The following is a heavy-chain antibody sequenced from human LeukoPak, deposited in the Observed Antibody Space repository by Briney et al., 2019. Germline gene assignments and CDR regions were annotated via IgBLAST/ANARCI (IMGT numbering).Heavy chain of an antibody. J-gene: IGHJ3*02. V-gene: IGHV1-2*04. CDR2: INPNSGGT. Sequence: ASVKVSCKASGYTFTGYYMHWVRQAPGQGLEWMGWINPNSGGTNYAQKFQGWVTMTRDTSISTAYMELSRLRSDDTAVYYCARSRWLQFEGVDAFDIWGQGTMVTVSS. D-gene: IGHD5-24*01. CDR1: GYTFTGYY. CDR3: ARSRWLQFEGVDAFDI.